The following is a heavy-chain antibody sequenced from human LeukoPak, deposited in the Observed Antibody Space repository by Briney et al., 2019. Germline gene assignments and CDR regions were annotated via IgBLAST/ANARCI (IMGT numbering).Heavy chain of an antibody. D-gene: IGHD3-10*01. CDR1: GFTFSSYM. J-gene: IGHJ4*02. CDR3: AGGQWFGDLLFG. V-gene: IGHV3-48*01. Sequence: PGGSLRLSCAASGFTFSSYMMNWVRQAPGKGLEWVSYISSSSGTMYYTDSVKGRFTISRDNAKNSLYLQTNSLRAEDTAVYYCAGGQWFGDLLFGWGQGTLVTVSS. CDR2: ISSSSGTM.